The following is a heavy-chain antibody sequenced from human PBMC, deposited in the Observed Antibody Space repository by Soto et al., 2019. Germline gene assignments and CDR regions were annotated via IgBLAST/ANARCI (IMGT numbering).Heavy chain of an antibody. D-gene: IGHD6-19*01. J-gene: IGHJ4*02. CDR3: AREEGVRAVAGIGS. Sequence: SSETLSLTCTVSGGSIRSGGYYWSWIRQHPGKGLEWIGYIYYSGSAYYNQPLKSRVSMSVDTSKNQFSLKLSAVTAADTAVYYCAREEGVRAVAGIGSWGQGTLVTVSS. CDR1: GGSIRSGGYY. CDR2: IYYSGSA. V-gene: IGHV4-31*03.